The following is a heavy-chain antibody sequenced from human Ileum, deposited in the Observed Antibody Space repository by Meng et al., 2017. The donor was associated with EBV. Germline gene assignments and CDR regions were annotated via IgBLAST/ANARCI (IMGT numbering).Heavy chain of an antibody. CDR3: AKKESSGYQPYDY. D-gene: IGHD2-2*01. CDR2: LSGSSGYT. CDR1: GFTLSSKT. J-gene: IGHJ4*02. V-gene: IGHV3-23*01. Sequence: VQLLECGGCFVQPGWPLGPSCAASGFTLSSKTMCWVRQAPGKGLEWVSTLSGSSGYTYYADSVKGRFTISRDNSKNTLYLQMNSLKAEDTAVYYCAKKESSGYQPYDYWGQGTLVTVSS.